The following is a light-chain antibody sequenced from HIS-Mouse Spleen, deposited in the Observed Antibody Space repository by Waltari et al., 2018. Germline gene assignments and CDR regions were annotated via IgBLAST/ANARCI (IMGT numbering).Light chain of an antibody. Sequence: QSALTQPASVSGSPGQSITISCTGTSSDVGGYNYVSWYHQHPGKAPKLMIYDVCNRTSGVSNRFSGSQSGKTASLTISGLQAEDEADYYCSSYTSSSFNVVFGGGTKLTVL. CDR3: SSYTSSSFNVV. CDR2: DVC. J-gene: IGLJ2*01. CDR1: SSDVGGYNY. V-gene: IGLV2-14*03.